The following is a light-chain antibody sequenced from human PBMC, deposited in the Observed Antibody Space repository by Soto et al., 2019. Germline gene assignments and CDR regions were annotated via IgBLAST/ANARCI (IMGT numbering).Light chain of an antibody. Sequence: EIVLTQSPVTLSLSLGERVTLSCRASQSIGSYLGWLQQKPGQAPRLLIYDASKRATGIPGRFSGSGSGNDFTLTISSLEPEDFAVYYCHQRRNSITFGQGTRLEI. J-gene: IGKJ5*01. CDR3: HQRRNSIT. CDR2: DAS. CDR1: QSIGSY. V-gene: IGKV3-11*01.